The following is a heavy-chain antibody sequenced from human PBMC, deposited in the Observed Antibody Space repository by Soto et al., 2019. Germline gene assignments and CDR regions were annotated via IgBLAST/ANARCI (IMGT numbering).Heavy chain of an antibody. V-gene: IGHV1-3*01. Sequence: ASVKVSCKASGYTFTGYAMHWVRQAPGQRLEWMGWINAGNGNTKYSQKFQGRVTITRDTSASTAYMELSSLTVDDTAIYYCATYGQHLIDSWGQGTLVTVSS. D-gene: IGHD3-16*01. CDR1: GYTFTGYA. CDR3: ATYGQHLIDS. J-gene: IGHJ5*01. CDR2: INAGNGNT.